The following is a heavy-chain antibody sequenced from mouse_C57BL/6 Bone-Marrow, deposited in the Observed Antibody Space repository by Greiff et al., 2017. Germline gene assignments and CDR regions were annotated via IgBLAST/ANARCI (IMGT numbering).Heavy chain of an antibody. D-gene: IGHD1-1*01. CDR3: AREAYYGNSCPFPY. CDR1: GYTFTSYW. J-gene: IGHJ3*01. Sequence: QVQLQQPGAELVKPGASVKLSCKASGYTFTSYWMQWVKQRPGQGLEWIGEIDPSDSYTNYNQKFKGKATLTVDTSSSTAYMQLSSLTSEDSAVYYCAREAYYGNSCPFPYWGQGTLVTVSA. V-gene: IGHV1-50*01. CDR2: IDPSDSYT.